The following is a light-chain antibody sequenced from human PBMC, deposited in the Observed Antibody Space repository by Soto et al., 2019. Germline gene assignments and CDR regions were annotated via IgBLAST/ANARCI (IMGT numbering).Light chain of an antibody. CDR3: QHYNSYSEA. Sequence: IQMTQSPSTLSASLGDRVTMTCRASQSLDRDYLAWYQQKPGKAPNLLIYKASTLEGGVPSRFSGGGSGTAFTLTISSLQPDDFATYYCQHYNSYSEAFGQGTMVDI. CDR1: QSLDRDY. V-gene: IGKV1-5*03. J-gene: IGKJ1*01. CDR2: KAS.